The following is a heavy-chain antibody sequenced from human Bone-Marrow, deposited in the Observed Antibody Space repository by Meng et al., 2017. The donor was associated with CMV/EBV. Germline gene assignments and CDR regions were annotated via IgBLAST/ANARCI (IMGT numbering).Heavy chain of an antibody. CDR2: IYYSGST. D-gene: IGHD3-22*01. V-gene: IGHV4-59*01. CDR3: ARDRDSSGYNYYGMDV. CDR1: GCSISSYY. Sequence: VSLRLSCTVSGCSISSYYWSRIRQPPGKGLEWIGYIYYSGSTNYNPSLKSRVTISVDTSKNQFSLKLSPVTAADTAVYYCARDRDSSGYNYYGMDVWGQGTTVTVSS. J-gene: IGHJ6*02.